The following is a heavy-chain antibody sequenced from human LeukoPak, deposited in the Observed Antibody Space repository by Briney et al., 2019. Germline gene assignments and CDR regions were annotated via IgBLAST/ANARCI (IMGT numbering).Heavy chain of an antibody. Sequence: PSQTLSLTCTVSGGSISSGGYYWRWIRQPPGKGLEWIGYIYHSGSTYYNPSLKSRVTISVDRSKNQFSLKLSSVTAADTAVYYCARVPKLGMSFDYWGQGTLVTVSS. J-gene: IGHJ4*02. CDR3: ARVPKLGMSFDY. D-gene: IGHD7-27*01. V-gene: IGHV4-30-2*01. CDR2: IYHSGST. CDR1: GGSISSGGYY.